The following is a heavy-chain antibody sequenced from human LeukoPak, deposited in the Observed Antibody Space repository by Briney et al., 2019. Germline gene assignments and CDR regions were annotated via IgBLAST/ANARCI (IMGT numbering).Heavy chain of an antibody. Sequence: GGSLRLSCAASGFTFSSYSMNWVRQAPGKGLEWVSSISSSSSYIYYADSVKGRFTISRDNAKNSLYLQMNSLRAEDTAVYYCARGNLEWLLYAFDIWGQGTMVTVSS. D-gene: IGHD3-3*01. V-gene: IGHV3-21*01. CDR3: ARGNLEWLLYAFDI. CDR1: GFTFSSYS. CDR2: ISSSSSYI. J-gene: IGHJ3*02.